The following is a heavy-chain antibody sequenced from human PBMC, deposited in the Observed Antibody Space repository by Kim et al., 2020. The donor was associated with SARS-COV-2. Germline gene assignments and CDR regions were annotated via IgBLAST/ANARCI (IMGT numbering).Heavy chain of an antibody. D-gene: IGHD2-15*01. CDR1: GYTFTSYA. CDR2: INAGNGNT. V-gene: IGHV1-3*01. Sequence: ASVKVSCKASGYTFTSYAMHWVRQAPGQRLEWMGWINAGNGNTKYSQKFQGRVTITRDTSASTAYMELSSLRSEDTAVYYCARELYCSGGSCYSENWFDPWGQGTLVTVSS. J-gene: IGHJ5*02. CDR3: ARELYCSGGSCYSENWFDP.